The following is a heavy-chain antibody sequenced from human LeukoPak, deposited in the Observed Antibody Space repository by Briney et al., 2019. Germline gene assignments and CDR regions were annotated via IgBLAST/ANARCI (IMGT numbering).Heavy chain of an antibody. CDR2: ISSGGAT. CDR3: AKKQHQRNPCFDF. CDR1: GFTFSDYY. V-gene: IGHV3-53*01. Sequence: GGSLRLSCAASGFTFSDYYMSWIRQAPGKGLEWVSAISSGGATNYADSVKGRFTISRDNSKNTLYLQMNSLRAEDTAVYYCAKKQHQRNPCFDFWGQGTLVTVSS. D-gene: IGHD1/OR15-1a*01. J-gene: IGHJ4*02.